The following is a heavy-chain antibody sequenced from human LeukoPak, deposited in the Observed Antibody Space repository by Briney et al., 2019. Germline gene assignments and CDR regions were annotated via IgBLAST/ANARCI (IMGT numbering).Heavy chain of an antibody. CDR1: GYSISSGYY. CDR2: IYHSGST. J-gene: IGHJ4*02. D-gene: IGHD2-2*01. V-gene: IGHV4-38-2*01. CDR3: ARGRGPAACGY. Sequence: SETLSLTCAVSGYSISSGYYWGWIRQPAGKGLEWIGSIYHSGSTYYSPSLKSRVTISVDTSKNQFSLKLSSVTAADTAVYYCARGRGPAACGYWGKGTLVTVSS.